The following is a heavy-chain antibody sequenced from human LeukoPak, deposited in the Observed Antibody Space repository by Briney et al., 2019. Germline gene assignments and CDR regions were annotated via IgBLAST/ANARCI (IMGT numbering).Heavy chain of an antibody. J-gene: IGHJ3*02. D-gene: IGHD1-1*01. Sequence: PGGSLRPSCAASAFTVSSNYMSWVRQAPGKGLEWVSAIYSGGSTYYADSVKGRFAISRDNSKNTLYLQMNSLRAEDTAVYYCARGHNWNDRGAFDIWGQGTMVTVSS. V-gene: IGHV3-53*01. CDR1: AFTVSSNY. CDR2: IYSGGST. CDR3: ARGHNWNDRGAFDI.